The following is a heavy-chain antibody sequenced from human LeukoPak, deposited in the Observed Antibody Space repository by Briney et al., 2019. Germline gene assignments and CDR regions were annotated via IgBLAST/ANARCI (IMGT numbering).Heavy chain of an antibody. CDR2: ISGRGTST. Sequence: SGGSLRLSCAASGFTFSSYGLSWVRQAQGKGLQWVSTISGRGTSTDYADSVKGRFTISRDNSKNTLYLQMNSLRAEDTAVYYCALNYYDSGKDYWGQGTLVTVSS. CDR3: ALNYYDSGKDY. CDR1: GFTFSSYG. V-gene: IGHV3-23*01. J-gene: IGHJ4*02. D-gene: IGHD3-10*01.